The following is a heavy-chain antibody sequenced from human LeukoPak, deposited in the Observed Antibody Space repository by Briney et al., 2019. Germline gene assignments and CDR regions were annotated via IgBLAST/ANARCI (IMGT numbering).Heavy chain of an antibody. CDR1: GGSFSGYS. J-gene: IGHJ1*01. CDR3: ARGSGYLPD. D-gene: IGHD3-10*01. CDR2: INHSGST. Sequence: SETLSLTCAVYGGSFSGYSWSWIRQPPGKGLEWIGEINHSGSTNYNPSLKSRVTMSVDTSKTQFSLKLSSVTAADTAVYYCARGSGYLPDWGQGTLVTVSS. V-gene: IGHV4-34*01.